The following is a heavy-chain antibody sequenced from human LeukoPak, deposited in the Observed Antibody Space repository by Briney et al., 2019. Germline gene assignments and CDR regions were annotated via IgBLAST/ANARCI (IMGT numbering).Heavy chain of an antibody. CDR2: ISGSGGST. D-gene: IGHD3-22*01. J-gene: IGHJ6*03. CDR1: GFTFSSYG. Sequence: HPGGSLRLSCAASGFTFSSYGMSWVRQAPGKGLEWVSAISGSGGSTYYADSVKGRFTISRDNSKNTLYLQMNSLRAEDTAVYYCAKDPISEVSSGYYYYYYYMDVWGKGTTVTISS. CDR3: AKDPISEVSSGYYYYYYYMDV. V-gene: IGHV3-23*01.